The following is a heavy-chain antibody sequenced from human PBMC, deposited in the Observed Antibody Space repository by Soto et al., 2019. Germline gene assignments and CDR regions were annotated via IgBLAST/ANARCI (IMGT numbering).Heavy chain of an antibody. Sequence: ASVKVSCKASGYTFTKYAIHWVRQAPGQRLEWMGWINAGNGNTKYSQKFQGRVTITRDTPASTAYMELSSLRSEDTAVYYCARDMELRYFDWLYTHYYGMDVWGHGTTVTVSS. CDR2: INAGNGNT. J-gene: IGHJ6*02. CDR1: GYTFTKYA. V-gene: IGHV1-3*01. CDR3: ARDMELRYFDWLYTHYYGMDV. D-gene: IGHD3-9*01.